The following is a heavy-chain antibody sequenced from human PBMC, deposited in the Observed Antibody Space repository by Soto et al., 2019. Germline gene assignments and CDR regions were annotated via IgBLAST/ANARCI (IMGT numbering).Heavy chain of an antibody. CDR2: MNPNSGNT. CDR3: ARLYSGYEPYYFDY. J-gene: IGHJ4*02. D-gene: IGHD5-12*01. Sequence: GASVKVSCKASGYTFTSYDINWVRQATGQGLEWMGWMNPNSGNTGYAQKFQGRVTMTRNTSISTAYMELSSLRSEDTAVYYCARLYSGYEPYYFDYWGQGTLVTVSS. V-gene: IGHV1-8*01. CDR1: GYTFTSYD.